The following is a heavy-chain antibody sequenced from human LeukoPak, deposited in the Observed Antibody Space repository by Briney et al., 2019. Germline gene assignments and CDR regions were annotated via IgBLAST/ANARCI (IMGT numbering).Heavy chain of an antibody. Sequence: ASVKVSCKASRYTFTSYAMNWVRQAPGQGLEWMGWINTNTGNPTYAQGFTGRFVFSLDTSVSTAYLQISSLKAEDTAVYYCARGDPIITMIVVDGMDVWGQGTTVTVSS. CDR1: RYTFTSYA. J-gene: IGHJ6*02. V-gene: IGHV7-4-1*02. CDR3: ARGDPIITMIVVDGMDV. CDR2: INTNTGNP. D-gene: IGHD3-22*01.